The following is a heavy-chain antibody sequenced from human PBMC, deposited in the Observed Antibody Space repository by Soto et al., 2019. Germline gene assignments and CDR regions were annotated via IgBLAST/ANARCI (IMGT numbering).Heavy chain of an antibody. J-gene: IGHJ4*02. CDR3: ARDGVGATTFFGFLDY. CDR1: ASIFKGHG. D-gene: IGHD1-26*01. Sequence: QVQLVESGGGVVQPGGSLRLSCAASASIFKGHGMHWVRQAPGKVLAWVAIIRYDGSDEHYGDTVKGRFTISRDNSKNILYMQMSSLRAEDTAVYYCARDGVGATTFFGFLDYWGQGTLVTVSS. CDR2: IRYDGSDE. V-gene: IGHV3-33*08.